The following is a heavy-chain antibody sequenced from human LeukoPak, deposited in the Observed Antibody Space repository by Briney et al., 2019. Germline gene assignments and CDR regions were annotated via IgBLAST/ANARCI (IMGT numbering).Heavy chain of an antibody. CDR3: ARGGAPSGWYGLFDS. CDR1: GFTFSSYA. Sequence: GGSLRLSCAASGFTFSSYAMSWVRQAPGKGLEWVSAISGSGGSTYYADSVKGRVTISRDNAKKLLYLQMNSLRAEDTAVYYCARGGAPSGWYGLFDSWGQGTLVTVSS. V-gene: IGHV3-23*01. CDR2: ISGSGGST. D-gene: IGHD6-19*01. J-gene: IGHJ4*02.